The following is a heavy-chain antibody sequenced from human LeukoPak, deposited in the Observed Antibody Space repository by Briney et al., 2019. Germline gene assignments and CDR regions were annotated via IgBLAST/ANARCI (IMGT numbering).Heavy chain of an antibody. V-gene: IGHV3-30*03. J-gene: IGHJ5*02. CDR2: ISYDGNAK. CDR1: GFTFRGYG. D-gene: IGHD5-18*01. Sequence: GQSLRLSCEASGFTFRGYGMHWIRQSPGKGLEWVAVISYDGNAKAFADSVKGRFIISRDNPKNTLFLQMNSLRPEDTGLYYCARDRHSYGFTLAAWGQGTPVIVTS. CDR3: ARDRHSYGFTLAA.